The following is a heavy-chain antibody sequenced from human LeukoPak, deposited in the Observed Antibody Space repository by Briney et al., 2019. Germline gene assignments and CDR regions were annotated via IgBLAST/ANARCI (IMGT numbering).Heavy chain of an antibody. CDR3: ARRYCSGGTCYSERGAFDI. Sequence: SETLSLTCTVSGGSISSSSYYWDWIRQPPGKGLEWIGSIYYSGSTYYNPSLKSRVTISVDTSKNQFSLKLSSVTAADTAVFYCARRYCSGGTCYSERGAFDIWGQGTMVTVSS. D-gene: IGHD2-15*01. V-gene: IGHV4-39*07. CDR1: GGSISSSSYY. CDR2: IYYSGST. J-gene: IGHJ3*02.